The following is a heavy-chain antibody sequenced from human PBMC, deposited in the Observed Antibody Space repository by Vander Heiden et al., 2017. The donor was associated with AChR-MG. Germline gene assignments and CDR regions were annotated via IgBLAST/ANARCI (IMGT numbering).Heavy chain of an antibody. D-gene: IGHD3-3*01. J-gene: IGHJ5*02. Sequence: QLQLQESGPGLVKPSETLSLTCTVPGGSISSSSYYWGWIRQPPGKGLEWIGSIYYSGSTYYNPSLKSRVTISVDTSKNQFSLKLSSVTAADTAVYYCARHGGVRHWVQDWFDPWGQGTLVTVSS. CDR2: IYYSGST. CDR1: GGSISSSSYY. V-gene: IGHV4-39*01. CDR3: ARHGGVRHWVQDWFDP.